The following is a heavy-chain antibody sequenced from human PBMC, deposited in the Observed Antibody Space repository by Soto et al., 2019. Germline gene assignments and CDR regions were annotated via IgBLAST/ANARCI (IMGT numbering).Heavy chain of an antibody. V-gene: IGHV4-30-4*01. D-gene: IGHD2-2*01. J-gene: IGHJ5*02. CDR1: GDYIHVGGYY. CDR2: IYYTGKT. Sequence: LSETLSLTCSVSGDYIHVGGYYWTWIRQRPGKGLEWMGYIYYTGKTYYNPSLESRLTMSVDRSKNQFSLRLTSVTAADTAVYFCGRDLTSNANCIDPWGQGTLVTVS. CDR3: GRDLTSNANCIDP.